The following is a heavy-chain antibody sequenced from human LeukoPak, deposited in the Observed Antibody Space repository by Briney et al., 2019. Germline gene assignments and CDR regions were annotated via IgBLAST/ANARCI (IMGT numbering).Heavy chain of an antibody. V-gene: IGHV3-23*01. D-gene: IGHD6-13*01. Sequence: GGSLRLSCAASGFTFSSYAMSWVRQAPGKGLEWVSAISGSGGSTYYADSVKGRFTISRDNSKNTLYLQMDSLRAEDTAVYYCAKGTRGYSSSQLGIDYWGQGTLVTVSS. J-gene: IGHJ4*02. CDR3: AKGTRGYSSSQLGIDY. CDR2: ISGSGGST. CDR1: GFTFSSYA.